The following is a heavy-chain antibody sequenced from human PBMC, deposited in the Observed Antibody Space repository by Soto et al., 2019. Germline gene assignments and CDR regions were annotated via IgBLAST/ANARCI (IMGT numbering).Heavy chain of an antibody. D-gene: IGHD3-10*01. V-gene: IGHV3-30-3*01. CDR1: GFTFSSYA. CDR2: ISYDGSNK. CDR3: VKDYYYDSGSYYTPFDY. J-gene: IGHJ4*02. Sequence: GGSLRLSCAASGFTFSSYAMHWVRQAPGKGLEWVAVISYDGSNKYYADSVKGRFTISRDNSKNTLYLQVNSLRAEDTAVYYCVKDYYYDSGSYYTPFDYWGQGTLVTVSS.